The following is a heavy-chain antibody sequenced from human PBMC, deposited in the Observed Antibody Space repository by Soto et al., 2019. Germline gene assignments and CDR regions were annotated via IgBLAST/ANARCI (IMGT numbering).Heavy chain of an antibody. CDR1: GFTVSSNY. V-gene: IGHV3-66*04. J-gene: IGHJ4*02. CDR2: IFSGGST. CDR3: ARLSCTSTGCIDY. Sequence: EVQLVESGGDLVQPGGSLRLSCAASGFTVSSNYMSWVRQAPGKGLEWVSVIFSGGSTFYADSVKGRFTLYRDSSQNTVHLQMNSLRAEDTAVYYCARLSCTSTGCIDYWGQGTLVTVSS. D-gene: IGHD2-2*01.